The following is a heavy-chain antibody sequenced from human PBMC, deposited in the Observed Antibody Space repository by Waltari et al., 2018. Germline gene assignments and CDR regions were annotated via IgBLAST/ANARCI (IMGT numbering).Heavy chain of an antibody. CDR2: ISGSGGST. V-gene: IGHV3-23*01. CDR1: GFTFSSYA. CDR3: TTELGGIGYCSSTSCYLNY. J-gene: IGHJ4*02. Sequence: EVQLLESGGGLVQPGGSLRLSCAASGFTFSSYAMSCVRQAPGKGLAGVRARRGLVWVSAISGSGGSTYYADSVKGRFTISRDNSKNTLYLQMNSLRAEDTAVYYCTTELGGIGYCSSTSCYLNYWGQGTLVTVSS. D-gene: IGHD2-2*01.